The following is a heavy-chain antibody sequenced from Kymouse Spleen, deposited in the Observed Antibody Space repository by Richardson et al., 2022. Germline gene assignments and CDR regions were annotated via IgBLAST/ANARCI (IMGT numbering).Heavy chain of an antibody. CDR3: AKDMDAGSGSYSYYYYYYGMDV. CDR2: ISWNSGSI. J-gene: IGHJ6*02. CDR1: GFTFDDYA. Sequence: EVQLVESGGGLVQPGRSLRLSCAASGFTFDDYAMHWVRQAPGKGLEWVSGISWNSGSIGYADSVKGRFTISRDNAKNSLYLQMNSLRAEDTALYYCAKDMDAGSGSYSYYYYYYGMDVWGQGTTVTVSS. V-gene: IGHV3-9*01. D-gene: IGHD3-10*01.